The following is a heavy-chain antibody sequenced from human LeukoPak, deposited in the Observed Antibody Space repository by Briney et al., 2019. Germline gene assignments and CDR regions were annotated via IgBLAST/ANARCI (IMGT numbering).Heavy chain of an antibody. CDR3: TRVGYIDEGIDY. D-gene: IGHD5-24*01. CDR1: GFTFSGQT. CDR2: ISSRSSAI. J-gene: IGHJ4*02. V-gene: IGHV3-48*04. Sequence: GGSLRLSCAASGFTFSGQTMNWVRQAPGKGLEWVSYISSRSSAIYYADSVKGRFTISRDNAKNSLYLQMNSPRAEDTAIYYCTRVGYIDEGIDYWGQGTLVTVSS.